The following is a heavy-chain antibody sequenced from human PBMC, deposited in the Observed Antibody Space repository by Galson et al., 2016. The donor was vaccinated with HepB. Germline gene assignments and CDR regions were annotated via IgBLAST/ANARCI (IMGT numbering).Heavy chain of an antibody. CDR3: AKVYCSGANCPAGSYYFDY. D-gene: IGHD2-15*01. Sequence: SLRLSCAASGFSFSNYWMSWVRQAPGKGLERVGRIRSKANSYAAAFAASVRGRFTISRDDSKNTLFLHMNSLRAEDTAIYYCAKVYCSGANCPAGSYYFDYWGQGALVTVSS. CDR2: IRSKANSYAA. CDR1: GFSFSNYW. V-gene: IGHV3-73*01. J-gene: IGHJ4*02.